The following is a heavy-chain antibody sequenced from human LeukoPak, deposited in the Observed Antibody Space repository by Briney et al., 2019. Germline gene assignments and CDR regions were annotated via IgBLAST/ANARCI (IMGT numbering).Heavy chain of an antibody. Sequence: ASVKVSCKASGYTFNSYYMHWVRQAPGQGLEWMGIINPSGGSTTYAQKFQGRVAMTRDTSTSTVYMELSSLRSEDTAVYYCARDREGSRHYFDYWGQGTLVTVSS. V-gene: IGHV1-46*02. CDR3: ARDREGSRHYFDY. J-gene: IGHJ4*02. CDR1: GYTFNSYY. D-gene: IGHD1-26*01. CDR2: INPSGGST.